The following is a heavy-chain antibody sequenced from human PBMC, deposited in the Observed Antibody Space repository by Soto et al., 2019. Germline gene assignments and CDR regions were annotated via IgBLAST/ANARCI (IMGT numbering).Heavy chain of an antibody. J-gene: IGHJ6*02. CDR3: ARGRADYDFWSGPRRGMDV. V-gene: IGHV1-8*01. D-gene: IGHD3-3*01. CDR1: GYTFTSYD. CDR2: MNPNSGNT. Sequence: ASVKVSCKASGYTFTSYDINWLRQSTGQGLEWMGWMNPNSGNTGYAQKFQGRVTMTRNTSISTAYMELSSLRSEDTAVYYCARGRADYDFWSGPRRGMDVWGQGTTVTVSS.